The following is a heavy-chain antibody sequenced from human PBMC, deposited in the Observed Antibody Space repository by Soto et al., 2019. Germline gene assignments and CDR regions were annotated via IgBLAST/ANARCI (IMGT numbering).Heavy chain of an antibody. CDR3: VTEYYQTDDYHKID. V-gene: IGHV4-61*08. Sequence: QVQLQESGPGLLRPSETLSLTCAVSGASVGSRAHHWSWIRQTPGKGLEWIAYIHYSGDTKSNHSVQSRVTISMYRCRNLFALWIRSVTAADTALYYCVTEYYQTDDYHKIDWGQGTLVTVSS. J-gene: IGHJ4*02. CDR2: IHYSGDT. D-gene: IGHD3-16*01. CDR1: GASVGSRAHH.